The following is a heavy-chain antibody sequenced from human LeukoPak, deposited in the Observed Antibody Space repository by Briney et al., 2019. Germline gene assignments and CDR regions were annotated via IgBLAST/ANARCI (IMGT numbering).Heavy chain of an antibody. V-gene: IGHV3-7*01. D-gene: IGHD3-22*01. J-gene: IGHJ3*02. CDR1: GFTFSSYW. CDR2: IKQDGSEK. Sequence: PGGSLRLSCAASGFTFSSYWMSWVRQAPGKGLEWVANIKQDGSEKYYVDSVKGRFTISRDNAKNSLYLQMNSLRAEDTAVYYCAREVGGYYDTTGQNAFDIWGQGTMVTVSS. CDR3: AREVGGYYDTTGQNAFDI.